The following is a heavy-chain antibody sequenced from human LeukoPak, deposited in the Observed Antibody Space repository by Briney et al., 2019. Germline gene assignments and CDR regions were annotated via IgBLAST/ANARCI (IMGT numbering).Heavy chain of an antibody. D-gene: IGHD1-26*01. CDR2: ISAYNGNT. V-gene: IGHV1-18*01. J-gene: IGHJ4*02. Sequence: ASVKVSCKASGYTFTSYGISWVRQAPGQGREGMGWISAYNGNTNYAKKLQGRDTITTDTSTSTAYMELRSLRSDDTAVYYCARESKQGELDYWGQGTLVTVSS. CDR3: ARESKQGELDY. CDR1: GYTFTSYG.